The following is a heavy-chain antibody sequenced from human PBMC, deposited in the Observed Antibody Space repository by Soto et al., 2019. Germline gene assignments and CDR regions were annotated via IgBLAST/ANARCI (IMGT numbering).Heavy chain of an antibody. V-gene: IGHV1-69*02. Sequence: QVQLVQSGAEVKKPGSSVKVSCKASGGTFSSYTISWVRQAPGQGLEWMGRIIPILGIANYAQKFQGRVTITADKLTSTAYMERSSLRSEDTAVYYGARAGDDYDSSGYGDAFDIWGQGTMVTVSS. CDR3: ARAGDDYDSSGYGDAFDI. CDR1: GGTFSSYT. CDR2: IIPILGIA. D-gene: IGHD3-22*01. J-gene: IGHJ3*02.